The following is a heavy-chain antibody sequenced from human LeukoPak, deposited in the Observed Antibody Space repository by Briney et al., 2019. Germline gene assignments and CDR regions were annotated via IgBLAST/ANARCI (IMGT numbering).Heavy chain of an antibody. CDR3: ARVLRFYFDTTGYYFDH. CDR1: GDSVSSVDYY. D-gene: IGHD3-22*01. CDR2: MYYRGSA. J-gene: IGHJ4*02. V-gene: IGHV4-30-4*01. Sequence: PSETLSLTCAVSGDSVSSVDYYWGWVRQSPGKGLQWIGYMYYRGSAYYSPSLESRLSISIDTSKNQFSLKLRSVTAADTAVYYCARVLRFYFDTTGYYFDHWGQGTLATVSS.